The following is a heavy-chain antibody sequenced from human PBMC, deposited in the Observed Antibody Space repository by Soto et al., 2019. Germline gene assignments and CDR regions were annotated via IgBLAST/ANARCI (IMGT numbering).Heavy chain of an antibody. CDR2: ISAYNGNT. CDR1: GYTFTSYG. J-gene: IGHJ2*01. CDR3: ARVPLNCSGGSCHYWYFDL. D-gene: IGHD2-15*01. V-gene: IGHV1-18*01. Sequence: QVQLVQSGAEVKKPGASVKVSCKASGYTFTSYGISWVRQAPGQGLEWMGWISAYNGNTNYAQKLQGRVTMTTDTSKSTAYMELRSLRSDDTAVYYCARVPLNCSGGSCHYWYFDLWGRGTLVTVSS.